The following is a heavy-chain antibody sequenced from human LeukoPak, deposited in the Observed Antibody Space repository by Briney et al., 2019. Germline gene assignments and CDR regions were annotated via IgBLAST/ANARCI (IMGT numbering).Heavy chain of an antibody. CDR2: IYYRGNT. D-gene: IGHD6-6*01. CDR1: GDSISSTTYY. CDR3: ARLYSGTRPPDY. V-gene: IGHV4-39*01. J-gene: IGHJ4*02. Sequence: SETLSLTCTVSGDSISSTTYYWGFIRQPPGKGLEWIGSIYYRGNTYYNPSLKSRVTLSVDTSNNQFSLKLSSVTAADTAVYYCARLYSGTRPPDYWGQGTLVTVSS.